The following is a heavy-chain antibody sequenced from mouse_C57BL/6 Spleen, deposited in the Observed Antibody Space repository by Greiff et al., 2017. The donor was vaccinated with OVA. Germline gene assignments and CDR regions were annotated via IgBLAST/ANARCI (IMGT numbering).Heavy chain of an antibody. CDR3: ARDRTDNAIEG. J-gene: IGHJ4*01. Sequence: VQLQQPGADLVKPGASLKLSCTASGFTFTDYWMHWVQQRPGGGLEWIGNIGPNSGGTNYNETFKSKATLTVDKAYSTAYMQLSSLTSEDSAVYCGARDRTDNAIEGWGTGTSVTVS. V-gene: IGHV1-72*01. CDR1: GFTFTDYW. CDR2: IGPNSGGT. D-gene: IGHD3-3*01.